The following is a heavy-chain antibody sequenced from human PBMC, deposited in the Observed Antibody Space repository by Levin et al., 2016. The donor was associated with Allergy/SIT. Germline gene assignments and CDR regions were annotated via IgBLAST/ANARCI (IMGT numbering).Heavy chain of an antibody. J-gene: IGHJ3*02. CDR2: IYYSGST. CDR3: GQQLEPRAFDI. V-gene: IGHV4-39*01. CDR1: SVSINTGKYY. Sequence: SETLSLTCTVSSVSINTGKYYWGWIRQSPGKGLELIGSIYYSGSTYYNPSLRSRVTISVDTSQNQFSLKLTSVTAADTAVYYCGQQLEPRAFDIWGQGTLLTVSS. D-gene: IGHD1-1*01.